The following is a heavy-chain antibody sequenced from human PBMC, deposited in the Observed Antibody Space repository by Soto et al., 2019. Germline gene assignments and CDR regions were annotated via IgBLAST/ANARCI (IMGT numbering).Heavy chain of an antibody. CDR1: GYTFTSYN. CDR3: ATSEGRDGYSFDY. J-gene: IGHJ4*02. D-gene: IGHD5-12*01. V-gene: IGHV1-8*01. Sequence: ASVKVSCKASGYTFTSYNINWVRQATGQGLEWMGWMNPSNGNTGYAQKFQGRVTMTRNTSISTAFMELSSLRSEDTAVYYCATSEGRDGYSFDYWGPGTLVTVSS. CDR2: MNPSNGNT.